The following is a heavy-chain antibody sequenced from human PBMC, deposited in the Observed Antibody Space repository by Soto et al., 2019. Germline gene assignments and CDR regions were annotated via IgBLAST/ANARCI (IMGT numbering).Heavy chain of an antibody. D-gene: IGHD3-10*01. CDR2: IYYSGST. CDR1: GGSISSYY. CDR3: ARETYYYGSGTFDY. Sequence: QVQLQESGPGLVKPSETLSLTCTVSGGSISSYYWSWIRQPPWKGLEWIGYIYYSGSTNYNPSLKSRVTISVDTYKNQFSLKLRSVTAADTAVYYCARETYYYGSGTFDYWGQGTLVTVSS. V-gene: IGHV4-59*01. J-gene: IGHJ4*02.